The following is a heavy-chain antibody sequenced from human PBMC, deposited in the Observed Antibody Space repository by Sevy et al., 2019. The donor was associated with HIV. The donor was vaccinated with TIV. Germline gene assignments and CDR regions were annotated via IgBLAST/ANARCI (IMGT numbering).Heavy chain of an antibody. CDR3: TRMDDSSSWYGDDVFDI. CDR2: INQDGSQK. CDR1: GFTFRTYW. J-gene: IGHJ3*02. D-gene: IGHD6-13*01. V-gene: IGHV3-7*03. Sequence: GGSLRLSCGVSGFTFRTYWMSWVRQSLGKGLDWVADINQDGSQKYYVDSVKGRFTISRDNAKNSLSLQMNSLRAEDTAVYYCTRMDDSSSWYGDDVFDIWGQGTMVTVSS.